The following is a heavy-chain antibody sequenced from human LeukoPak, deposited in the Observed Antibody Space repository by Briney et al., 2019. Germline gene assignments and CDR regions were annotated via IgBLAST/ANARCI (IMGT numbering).Heavy chain of an antibody. Sequence: GGSLRLSCATSGFTFSSYWIHWVRQAPGKGLVWVSIINTDGSVTRYADSVKGRFTISRDNAKNTLYLQMNSLRAEDTAIYYCARDTDRASDYWGQGTLVTVSS. CDR1: GFTFSSYW. J-gene: IGHJ4*02. CDR2: INTDGSVT. CDR3: ARDTDRASDY. V-gene: IGHV3-74*01.